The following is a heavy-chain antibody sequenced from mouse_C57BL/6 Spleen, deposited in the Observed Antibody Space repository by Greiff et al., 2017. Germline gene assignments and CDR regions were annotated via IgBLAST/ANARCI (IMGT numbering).Heavy chain of an antibody. D-gene: IGHD2-1*01. CDR3: ARSGMGKRSFDY. Sequence: VQLKQSGPELVKPGASVKISCKASGYSFTDYNMNWVKQSNGKSLEWIGVINPNYGTASYNQKFKSKATLTVDQSSSTAYMQLNILTSEDSAVYYCARSGMGKRSFDYWGQGTTLTVSS. CDR2: INPNYGTA. J-gene: IGHJ2*01. CDR1: GYSFTDYN. V-gene: IGHV1-39*01.